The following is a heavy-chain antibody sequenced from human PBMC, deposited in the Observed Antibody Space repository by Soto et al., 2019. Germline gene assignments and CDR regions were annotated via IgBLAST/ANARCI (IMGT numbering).Heavy chain of an antibody. CDR2: ISGSGGST. D-gene: IGHD2-15*01. CDR3: AKDIDCGGGSCLSSAFDI. Sequence: GGSLRLSCAASGFTFSSYAMSWVRQAPGKGLEWVSAISGSGGSTYYADSVKGRFTISRDNSKNTLYLQMNSPRAEDTAVYYCAKDIDCGGGSCLSSAFDIWGQGTMVTVSS. CDR1: GFTFSSYA. J-gene: IGHJ3*02. V-gene: IGHV3-23*01.